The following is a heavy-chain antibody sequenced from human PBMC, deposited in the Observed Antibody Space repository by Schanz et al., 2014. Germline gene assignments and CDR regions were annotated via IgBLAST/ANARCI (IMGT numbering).Heavy chain of an antibody. J-gene: IGHJ5*02. Sequence: QVQLVQSAPEVKKPGASVKVSCKASGYIFGSHGMTWVRQAPGQGPELMGWINAHTGNTQYAQKFQGRVNMTRDTVTTTVHLELTRLRTDDTAIYYCARVPEPGWFDPWGQGTLVTVSS. D-gene: IGHD1-26*01. CDR2: INAHTGNT. CDR3: ARVPEPGWFDP. CDR1: GYIFGSHG. V-gene: IGHV1-18*01.